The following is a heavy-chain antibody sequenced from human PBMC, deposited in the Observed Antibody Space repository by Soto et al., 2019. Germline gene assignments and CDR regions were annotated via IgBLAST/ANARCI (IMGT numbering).Heavy chain of an antibody. V-gene: IGHV1-18*01. CDR2: ISAYNGNT. D-gene: IGHD3-10*01. CDR1: GYTFTSYG. Sequence: ASVKVSCKASGYTFTSYGISWVRQAPGQGLEGMGWISAYNGNTNYAQKLQGRVTMTTDTSTSTAYMELRSLRSDDTAVYYCGRERHRPTYYYGSASYFYTSYWGQGPLVTVSS. J-gene: IGHJ4*02. CDR3: GRERHRPTYYYGSASYFYTSY.